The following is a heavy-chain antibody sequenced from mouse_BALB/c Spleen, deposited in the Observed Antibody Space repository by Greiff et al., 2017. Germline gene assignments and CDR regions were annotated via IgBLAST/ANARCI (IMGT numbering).Heavy chain of an antibody. Sequence: EVKLVESGAELVKPGASVKLSCTASGFNIKDTYMHWVKQRPEQGLEWIGRIDPANGNTKYDPKFQGKATITADTSSNTAYLQLSSLTSEDTAVYYCASYYRYPWFAYWGQGTLVTVSA. CDR1: GFNIKDTY. CDR2: IDPANGNT. J-gene: IGHJ3*01. V-gene: IGHV14-3*02. D-gene: IGHD2-14*01. CDR3: ASYYRYPWFAY.